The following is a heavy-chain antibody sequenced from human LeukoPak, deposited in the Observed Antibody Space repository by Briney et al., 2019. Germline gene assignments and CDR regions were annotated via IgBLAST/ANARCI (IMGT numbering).Heavy chain of an antibody. D-gene: IGHD1-14*01. CDR2: IRSKAYGGTT. J-gene: IGHJ4*02. CDR3: TREWTPPYQYHTSSSVDY. CDR1: GFTFGDYA. V-gene: IGHV3-49*03. Sequence: GGSLRLSCTASGFTFGDYAMSWFRQAPGKGLEWVGFIRSKAYGGTTEYAASVKGRFTISRDDSKSIAYLQMNSLKTEDTAVYYCTREWTPPYQYHTSSSVDYWGQGTLVTVSS.